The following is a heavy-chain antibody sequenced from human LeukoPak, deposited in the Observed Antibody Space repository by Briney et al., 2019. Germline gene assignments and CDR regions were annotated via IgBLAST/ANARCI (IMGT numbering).Heavy chain of an antibody. V-gene: IGHV3-48*03. J-gene: IGHJ3*01. CDR2: ISSDGNHI. CDR1: GFFFSIYE. Sequence: GGSVRPSCVAAGFFFSIYETNWVRQAAGECLEWVSYISSDGNHIYHADSVKGPFTISKENAKHSLYLQMNSVRAEHTAVYYCARDIDTGYVGAAFDVWGQGTMVTVSS. D-gene: IGHD5-12*01. CDR3: ARDIDTGYVGAAFDV.